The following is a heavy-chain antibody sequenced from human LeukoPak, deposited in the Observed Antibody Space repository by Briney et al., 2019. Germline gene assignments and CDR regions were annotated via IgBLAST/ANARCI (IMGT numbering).Heavy chain of an antibody. CDR1: GYTFTSYG. J-gene: IGHJ4*02. D-gene: IGHD3-22*01. Sequence: ASVKVSCKASGYTFTSYGISWVRQAPGQGLEWMGRIIPIFGTANYAQKFQGRVTITTGESTSTAYMELSSLRSEDTAVYYCARLSGPYYYDSSGYPPYFDYWGQGTLVTVSS. CDR2: IIPIFGTA. V-gene: IGHV1-69*05. CDR3: ARLSGPYYYDSSGYPPYFDY.